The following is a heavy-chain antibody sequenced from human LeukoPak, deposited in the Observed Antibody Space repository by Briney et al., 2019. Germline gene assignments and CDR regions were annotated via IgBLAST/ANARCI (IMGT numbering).Heavy chain of an antibody. CDR1: GSTFTCYY. D-gene: IGHD3-10*01. Sequence: ASVTLSCKASGSTFTCYYMDWVRQAPGQGLGWMGWFNPNSGGTNYAQKYQGWGTMTMDTSISTAYMKLSRLRSDDTAVYYCARGSITMVRGVNHYYYYYGMDVWGKGTTVTVSS. V-gene: IGHV1-2*04. CDR3: ARGSITMVRGVNHYYYYYGMDV. CDR2: FNPNSGGT. J-gene: IGHJ6*04.